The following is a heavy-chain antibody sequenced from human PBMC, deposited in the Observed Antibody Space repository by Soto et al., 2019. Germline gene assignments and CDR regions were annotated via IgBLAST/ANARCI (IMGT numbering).Heavy chain of an antibody. J-gene: IGHJ4*02. CDR2: ISAYNGNT. D-gene: IGHD3-9*01. V-gene: IGHV1-18*01. CDR1: GYTFTSYG. Sequence: QVPLVQSGAEVKKPGASVKVSCKASGYTFTSYGISWVRQAPGQGLEWMGWISAYNGNTNYAQKLQGRVTMTTDTSTSTAYMELRSLRSDDTAVYYCARALEDDILTGYLDYWGQGTLVTVSS. CDR3: ARALEDDILTGYLDY.